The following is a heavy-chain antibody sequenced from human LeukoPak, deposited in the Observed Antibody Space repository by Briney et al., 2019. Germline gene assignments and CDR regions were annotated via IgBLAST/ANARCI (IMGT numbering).Heavy chain of an antibody. V-gene: IGHV1-18*01. Sequence: ASVKVSCKASGYHFPSYGVSWVRQAPGQGLEWMGWISGYNAITHYEQKYQGRVTLTTDTSTSTAYMELRSLRSDDTAVYYCASGREGYNPSDYWGQGTLVTVSS. D-gene: IGHD5-24*01. CDR3: ASGREGYNPSDY. CDR1: GYHFPSYG. J-gene: IGHJ4*02. CDR2: ISGYNAIT.